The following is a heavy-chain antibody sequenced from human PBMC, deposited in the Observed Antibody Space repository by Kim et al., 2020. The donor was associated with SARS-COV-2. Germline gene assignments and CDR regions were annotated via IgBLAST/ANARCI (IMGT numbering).Heavy chain of an antibody. CDR3: ANMQY. J-gene: IGHJ4*02. CDR2: SHDGSYK. V-gene: IGHV3-30*18. Sequence: SHDGSYKDNYNSVKCRFTLSRDSSKNTLYLQMNSLRVEDTAVYYCANMQYWGQGTLVSVSS.